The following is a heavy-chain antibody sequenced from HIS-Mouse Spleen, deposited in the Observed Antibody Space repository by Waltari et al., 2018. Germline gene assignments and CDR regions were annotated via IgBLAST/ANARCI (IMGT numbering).Heavy chain of an antibody. V-gene: IGHV1-2*02. J-gene: IGHJ5*02. CDR1: GYTFTGYY. Sequence: QVQLVQSGAEVKKPGASVKVSCKASGYTFTGYYMHWVRTAPGQGLEWMGWLNPNRGGPNDAQKFQGVVTITRETSISTAYMELSRLRSDDTAVYYCARGSGRWELLLPNWFDPWGQGTLVTVSS. D-gene: IGHD1-26*01. CDR3: ARGSGRWELLLPNWFDP. CDR2: LNPNRGGP.